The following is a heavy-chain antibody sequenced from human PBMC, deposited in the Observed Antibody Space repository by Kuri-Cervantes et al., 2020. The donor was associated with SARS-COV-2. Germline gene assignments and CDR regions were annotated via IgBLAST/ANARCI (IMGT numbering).Heavy chain of an antibody. CDR3: ARHHSGSGWYVPEFDY. CDR1: GGSFSDYY. Sequence: GSLRLSCAVYGGSFSDYYWSWVRQPPGNGLEWIGEINHSGSTNYNPSLKSRVTISVDTSKNQFSLKLSSVTAADTAVYYCARHHSGSGWYVPEFDYWGQGTLVTVSS. D-gene: IGHD6-19*01. CDR2: INHSGST. V-gene: IGHV4-34*01. J-gene: IGHJ4*02.